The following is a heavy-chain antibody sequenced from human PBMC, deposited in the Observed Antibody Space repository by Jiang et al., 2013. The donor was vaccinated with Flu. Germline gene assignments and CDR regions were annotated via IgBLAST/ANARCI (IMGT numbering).Heavy chain of an antibody. CDR3: AKWVTFGDYFDY. Sequence: QLLESGGGLIQPGGSLRLSCAASGFTFSSYAMSWVRQAPGKGLEWVSAITGSGGSTYYADSVKGRFTISRDNSRNTLYLQMNSLRAEDTAVYYCAKWVTFGDYFDYWGLGTLVTVSS. J-gene: IGHJ4*02. V-gene: IGHV3-23*01. D-gene: IGHD4-23*01. CDR1: GFTFSSYA. CDR2: ITGSGGST.